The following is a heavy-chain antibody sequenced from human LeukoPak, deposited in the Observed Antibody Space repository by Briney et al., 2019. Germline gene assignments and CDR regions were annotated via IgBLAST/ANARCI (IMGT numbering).Heavy chain of an antibody. CDR1: GFTFSPYS. D-gene: IGHD2-2*01. Sequence: GGSLRLSCAASGFTFSPYSMNWVRQAPGKGLDWVAYISSSSSYIYYADSVKGRSIISRDNATNSLSLQMNSLRAEDTAIYYCARDAGVPAAPLDYWGQGTLVAVSS. J-gene: IGHJ4*02. V-gene: IGHV3-21*01. CDR3: ARDAGVPAAPLDY. CDR2: ISSSSSYI.